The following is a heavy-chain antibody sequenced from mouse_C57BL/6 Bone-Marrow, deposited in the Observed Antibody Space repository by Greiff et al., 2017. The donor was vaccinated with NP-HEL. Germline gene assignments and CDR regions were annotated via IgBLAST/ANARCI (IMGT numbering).Heavy chain of an antibody. CDR1: GFSLTSYG. J-gene: IGHJ4*01. Sequence: VQRVESGPGLVAPSQSLSITCTVSGFSLTSYGVDWVRQSPGKGLEWLGVIWGVGSTNYNSALKSRLSISKDNSKSQVFLKMNSLQTDDTAMYYCARSYDYDDYYAMDYWGQGTSVTVSS. CDR3: ARSYDYDDYYAMDY. D-gene: IGHD2-4*01. V-gene: IGHV2-6*01. CDR2: IWGVGST.